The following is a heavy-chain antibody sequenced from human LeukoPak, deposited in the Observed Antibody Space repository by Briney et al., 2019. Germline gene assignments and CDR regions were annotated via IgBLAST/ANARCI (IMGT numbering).Heavy chain of an antibody. CDR1: GFTFSDYY. CDR3: ARDAEVPYFDY. V-gene: IGHV3-11*06. Sequence: GGSLRLSCVASGFTFSDYYMSWIRQAPGKGLEWVSYTSSRSYTNYADSVKGRFTISRDNAKNSLYLQMNSLRAEDTAVYYCARDAEVPYFDYWGQGTLVTVSS. CDR2: TSSRSYT. J-gene: IGHJ4*02.